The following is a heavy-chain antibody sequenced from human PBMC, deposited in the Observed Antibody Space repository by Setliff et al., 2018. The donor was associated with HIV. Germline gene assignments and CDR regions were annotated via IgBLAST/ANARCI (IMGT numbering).Heavy chain of an antibody. D-gene: IGHD3-22*01. CDR1: GGSISSGSYY. CDR3: ARQAIFGYYDSSGYLDY. CDR2: IYYSGST. J-gene: IGHJ4*02. Sequence: SETLSLTCTVSGGSISSGSYYWGWIRQPPGKGLEWIGSIYYSGSTYYIPSLQSRVTISVDTSKNLFSLRLSSVTASDTAVYYCARQAIFGYYDSSGYLDYWGQGTLVTVSS. V-gene: IGHV4-39*01.